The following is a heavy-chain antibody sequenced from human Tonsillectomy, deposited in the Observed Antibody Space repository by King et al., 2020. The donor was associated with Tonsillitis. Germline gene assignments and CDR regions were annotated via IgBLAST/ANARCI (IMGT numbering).Heavy chain of an antibody. Sequence: VQLVESGGGVVQPGRSLRLSCAASRFTFTTYTLHWVRQAPGKGLEWVAVISHDGSNKYYADSVQGRFTISRDNSNNTLYLQMNSLRAEDTDVYYCAGDAGGYCSGTSCLSWSDPLGQGTLVTVSS. J-gene: IGHJ5*02. D-gene: IGHD2-2*03. V-gene: IGHV3-30*04. CDR1: RFTFTTYT. CDR3: AGDAGGYCSGTSCLSWSDP. CDR2: ISHDGSNK.